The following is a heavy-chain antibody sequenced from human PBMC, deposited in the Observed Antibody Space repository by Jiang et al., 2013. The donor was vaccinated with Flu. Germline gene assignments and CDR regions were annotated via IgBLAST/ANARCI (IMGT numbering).Heavy chain of an antibody. J-gene: IGHJ4*02. D-gene: IGHD3-22*01. CDR1: GYSISSGYY. V-gene: IGHV4-38-2*02. CDR3: ARGNHDSSAYYYFDY. CDR2: IYLTGST. Sequence: GLVKPSETLPLTCIVSGYSISSGYYWGWIRQPPGKGLEWIGSIYLTGSTYYNPSLKSRVTLSVETSKNQFSLELSSVTAADTAVYYCARGNHDSSAYYYFDYWGQGTLVTVSS.